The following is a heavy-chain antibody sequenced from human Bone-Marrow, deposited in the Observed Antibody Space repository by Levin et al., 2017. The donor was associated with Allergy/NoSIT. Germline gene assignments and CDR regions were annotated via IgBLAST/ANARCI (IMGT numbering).Heavy chain of an antibody. CDR2: IKQDGSEK. D-gene: IGHD6-19*01. V-gene: IGHV3-7*01. J-gene: IGHJ3*02. CDR3: ARDSSGWYARDGFDM. Sequence: GESLKISCEVSGFTFSSYWMSWVRQAPGKGLEWVANIKQDGSEKNYVDSVKGRFTISRDNAKNSLYLQMNSLRAEDTAVYYCARDSSGWYARDGFDMWGQGTMVTVSS. CDR1: GFTFSSYW.